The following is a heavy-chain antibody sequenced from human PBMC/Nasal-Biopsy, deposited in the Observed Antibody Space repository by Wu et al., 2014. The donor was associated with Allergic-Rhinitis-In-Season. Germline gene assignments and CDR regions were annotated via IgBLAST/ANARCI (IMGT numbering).Heavy chain of an antibody. J-gene: IGHJ4*02. CDR3: ARRPHSPREHAY. V-gene: IGHV4-34*09. D-gene: IGHD1-26*01. Sequence: TLSLTCAVYGGSFSGYYWSWIRQPPGKGLEWIGYFGRLGDTNYSPSLKSRVTISVDTSKNQFSLRLSSVTAADTAVYFCARRPHSPREHAYWGQGTLVTVSS. CDR2: FGRLGDT. CDR1: GGSFSGYY.